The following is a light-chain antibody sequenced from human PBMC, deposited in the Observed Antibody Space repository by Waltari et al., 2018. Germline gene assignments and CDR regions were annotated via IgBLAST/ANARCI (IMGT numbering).Light chain of an antibody. J-gene: IGKJ1*01. CDR3: QQYGSSPWM. CDR2: GAS. CDR1: QRISSSF. V-gene: IGKV3-20*01. Sequence: EIVLTQSPGTLSLSPGERATLSCRTSQRISSSFLAWYQQKTGRAPRLLIYGASSRATDIPDRFSGSGSGTDFTLTVSRLEPEDFAVYYCQQYGSSPWMFGQGTKVEI.